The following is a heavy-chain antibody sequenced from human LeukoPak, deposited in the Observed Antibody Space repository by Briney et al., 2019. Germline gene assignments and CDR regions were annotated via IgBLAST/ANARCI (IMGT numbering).Heavy chain of an antibody. D-gene: IGHD1-26*01. J-gene: IGHJ4*02. CDR2: IRSDGSVE. V-gene: IGHV3-30*02. CDR1: GFIFSDYG. CDR3: GKHDSASDF. Sequence: GGSLRLSCVASGFIFSDYGMHWVRQAPGKGLEWVAFIRSDGSVENYTGSVKGRFTISRDNSKNTLYVQMNSLRLGDTAVYYCGKHDSASDFWGQGTLVAVSS.